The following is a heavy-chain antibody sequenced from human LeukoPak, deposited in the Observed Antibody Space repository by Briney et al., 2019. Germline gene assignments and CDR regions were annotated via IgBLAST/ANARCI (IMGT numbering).Heavy chain of an antibody. V-gene: IGHV3-23*01. D-gene: IGHD1-14*01. J-gene: IGHJ4*02. CDR3: ANRRNYASDY. CDR2: LTNSGGTT. CDR1: GFTLSSYV. Sequence: GGSLRLSCSASGFTLSSYVMSWVRQAPGKGLEWVSTLTNSGGTTYYADSVKGRFTISRDNSKNALYLQMNSLRDEDTAIYYCANRRNYASDYWGQGTLVTVSS.